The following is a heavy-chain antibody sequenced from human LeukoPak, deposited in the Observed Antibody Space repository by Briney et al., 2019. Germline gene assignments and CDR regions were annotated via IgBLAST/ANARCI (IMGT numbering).Heavy chain of an antibody. V-gene: IGHV3-11*01. J-gene: IGHJ4*02. D-gene: IGHD1-1*01. CDR1: GFTFSDYY. CDR3: ASKRGYRREFDY. Sequence: GGSLXLSCAASGFTFSDYYMSWIRQAPGKGLEWVSYISSSGSTIYYADSVKGRFTISREKAKKSLYLQMNSQRAEDTAVYYCASKRGYRREFDYWGQGTLVTVSS. CDR2: ISSSGSTI.